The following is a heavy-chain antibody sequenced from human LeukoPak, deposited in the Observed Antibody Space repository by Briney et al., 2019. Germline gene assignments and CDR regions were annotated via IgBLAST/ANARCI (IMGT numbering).Heavy chain of an antibody. J-gene: IGHJ4*02. Sequence: PGGSLRLSCAASGFTFSNFWMNWVRLARGKGLEWVATITQHGTEKFYVDSVKGRFTISRDNAKKSLDLQMNSLRAEDTAVYYCATSRYCDSTGCYLSPDYWGQGTLVTVST. D-gene: IGHD2-2*01. CDR1: GFTFSNFW. CDR2: ITQHGTEK. CDR3: ATSRYCDSTGCYLSPDY. V-gene: IGHV3-7*01.